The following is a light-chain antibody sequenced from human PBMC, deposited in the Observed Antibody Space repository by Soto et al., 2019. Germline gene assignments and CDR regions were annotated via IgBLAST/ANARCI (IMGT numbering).Light chain of an antibody. V-gene: IGKV1-39*01. CDR1: QSISSY. CDR2: AAS. Sequence: DIQMTQSPSSLSASVGDRVTITCRASQSISSYLNWYQQKPGKAPKLLIYAASSLQSGVPSRFSGSGSGTDFTLTISSLQPEDVATYYGQQSYSTPPFTCGRGTKVDIK. CDR3: QQSYSTPPFT. J-gene: IGKJ3*01.